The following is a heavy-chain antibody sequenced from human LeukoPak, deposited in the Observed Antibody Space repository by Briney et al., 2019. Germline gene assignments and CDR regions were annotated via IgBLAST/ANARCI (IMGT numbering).Heavy chain of an antibody. CDR3: ARDVEAARPGWFDP. CDR1: GYTFTTYG. V-gene: IGHV1-18*04. Sequence: ASVKASCKASGYTFTTYGTNWVGQAARQRLEWLGWISAYNGNTKYAQTFQGRVTMTTETSTSTAYMELRSLRSDDTAVYYCARDVEAARPGWFDPWGQGTLVSVSS. CDR2: ISAYNGNT. D-gene: IGHD6-6*01. J-gene: IGHJ5*02.